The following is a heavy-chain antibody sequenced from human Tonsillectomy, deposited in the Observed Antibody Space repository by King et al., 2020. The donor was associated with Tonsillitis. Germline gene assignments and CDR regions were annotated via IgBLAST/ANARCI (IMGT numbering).Heavy chain of an antibody. CDR1: GFTFDNYA. Sequence: EVQLVESGGGLVQPGRSLRLSCAASGFTFDNYAMHWVRQAPGKGLEWVSGISWNSGSVGYADSVKGRFTISRDNAKNSLYLQMNSLRGEDTALYYCAKDQGIPIPGYGMDVWGQGTTVTVSS. D-gene: IGHD3-9*01. V-gene: IGHV3-9*01. CDR2: ISWNSGSV. CDR3: AKDQGIPIPGYGMDV. J-gene: IGHJ6*02.